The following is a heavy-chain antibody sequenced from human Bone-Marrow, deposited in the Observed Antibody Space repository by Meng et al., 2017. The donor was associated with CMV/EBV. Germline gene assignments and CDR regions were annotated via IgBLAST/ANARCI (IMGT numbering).Heavy chain of an antibody. Sequence: FTFSSYGMSWVRQAPGKGLGWVSSVSGAGGSTYYADSVKGRFTISRDNSRNTLYLQMNSLRAEDTAVYYCAKGGRPGLAIFKHYFDHWGQGTLVTVSS. CDR3: AKGGRPGLAIFKHYFDH. CDR1: FTFSSYG. CDR2: VSGAGGST. V-gene: IGHV3-23*01. D-gene: IGHD3-9*01. J-gene: IGHJ4*02.